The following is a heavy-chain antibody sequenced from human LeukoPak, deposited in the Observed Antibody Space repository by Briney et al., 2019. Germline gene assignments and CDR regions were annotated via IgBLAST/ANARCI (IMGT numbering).Heavy chain of an antibody. CDR1: GFTFSNYA. CDR2: ISGSGGST. Sequence: GGSLRLSCAASGFTFSNYAMSWVRQAPGKGLKWVSAISGSGGSTYYADYVKGRFTISRENSKNTLYLQMNSLRAEDTAVYYCAKGQDYYGSGSYPTPPDYWGQGTLVTVSS. D-gene: IGHD3-10*01. J-gene: IGHJ4*02. V-gene: IGHV3-23*01. CDR3: AKGQDYYGSGSYPTPPDY.